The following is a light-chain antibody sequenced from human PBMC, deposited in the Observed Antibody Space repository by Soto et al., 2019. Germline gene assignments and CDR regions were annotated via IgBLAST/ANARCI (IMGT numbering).Light chain of an antibody. CDR2: DAS. CDR1: QDISNY. Sequence: DLQMTQSPSSLFASVGDRVTITCQASQDISNYLNWYQQKPGKAPKLLIYDASNLETGVPSRFSGSGSGTDFTFTISSLQPEDIATYYCQQYDNLPPLTFGGGTKVEIK. CDR3: QQYDNLPPLT. V-gene: IGKV1-33*01. J-gene: IGKJ4*01.